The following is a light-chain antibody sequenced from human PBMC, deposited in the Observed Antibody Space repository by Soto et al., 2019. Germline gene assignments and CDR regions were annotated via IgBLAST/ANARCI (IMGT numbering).Light chain of an antibody. CDR2: AAS. J-gene: IGKJ1*01. CDR1: QSVSSSY. CDR3: QQDGASPTWP. V-gene: IGKV3-20*01. Sequence: ELVVTQSPGTLSLAPGERATLSCRASQSVSSSYFAWYQQKPGQAPRLLIYAASTRATGIPDRFSGSGSGTRFALTIIRLESEDLAVYYCQQDGASPTWPSGQGAQVESK.